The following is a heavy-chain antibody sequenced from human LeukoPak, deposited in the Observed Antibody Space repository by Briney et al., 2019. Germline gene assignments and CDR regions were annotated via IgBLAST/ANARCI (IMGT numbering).Heavy chain of an antibody. CDR2: IYYSGST. V-gene: IGHV4-59*08. Sequence: PSETLPFTCTVSGGSISSYYWSWIRQPPGKGLEWIGYIYYSGSTNYNPSLKSRVTISVDTSKNQFSLKLSSVTAADTAVYYCARRRRDGYNSGYYFDYWGQGTLVTVSS. J-gene: IGHJ4*02. CDR3: ARRRRDGYNSGYYFDY. D-gene: IGHD5-24*01. CDR1: GGSISSYY.